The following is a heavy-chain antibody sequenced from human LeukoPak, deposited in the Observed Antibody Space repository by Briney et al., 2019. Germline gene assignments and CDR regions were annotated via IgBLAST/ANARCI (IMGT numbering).Heavy chain of an antibody. CDR1: GFTVSVYY. D-gene: IGHD3-22*01. CDR3: AKYYYDSGGRGNDAFDV. V-gene: IGHV3-23*01. CDR2: ISGSGMLT. Sequence: PGGSLRLYCAVSGFTVSVYYMSWVRQAPGKGLEWVSSISGSGMLTYYADPVRGRFTISRDNSKNTLYLQMSSLRAEDTATFYCAKYYYDSGGRGNDAFDVWGQGTLVTVSS. J-gene: IGHJ3*01.